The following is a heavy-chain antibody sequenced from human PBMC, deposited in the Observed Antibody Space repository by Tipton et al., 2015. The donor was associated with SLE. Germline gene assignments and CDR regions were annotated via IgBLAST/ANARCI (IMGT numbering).Heavy chain of an antibody. D-gene: IGHD3-16*01. CDR1: GYSFNTYA. CDR2: ISAYVSDT. J-gene: IGHJ6*02. V-gene: IGHV1-18*01. Sequence: QVQLVQSGAEVKKPGASVKVSCKASGYSFNTYAVSWLRRAPGQGLEWVGWISAYVSDTNYAQRFQGRVTLTKDTGTATAYMEIRDLTSDDTAVYYCARSNLFFFGRASIYTMDVRGQGTTVTVSS. CDR3: ARSNLFFFGRASIYTMDV.